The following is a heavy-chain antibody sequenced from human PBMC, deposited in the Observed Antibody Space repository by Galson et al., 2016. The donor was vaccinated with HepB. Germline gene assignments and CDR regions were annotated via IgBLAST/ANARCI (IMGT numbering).Heavy chain of an antibody. Sequence: PALVKPTQTLTMTCTFSGFSLRTIGMGVSWIRQSPGKAPEWLALVDWTEEKYYSPFLEARLTISKDTSKEQVVLTLTDMDPVDTGTYYCARSPVVQGVIHHDFWGQGSLVTVSS. D-gene: IGHD3-10*01. J-gene: IGHJ4*02. V-gene: IGHV2-70*13. CDR3: ARSPVVQGVIHHDF. CDR1: GFSLRTIGMG. CDR2: VDWTEEK.